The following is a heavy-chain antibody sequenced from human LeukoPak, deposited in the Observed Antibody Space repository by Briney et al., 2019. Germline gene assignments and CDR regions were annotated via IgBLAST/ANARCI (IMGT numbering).Heavy chain of an antibody. CDR3: ARGRASAFDY. D-gene: IGHD6-13*01. Sequence: SQTLSLTCVISGDSLSSSGDAWNWIRQSPSGRLEWLGRTYQRSKWSSDYALSVRSRITIDPDTSKNQFSLQLYSVTPEDTAVYYCARGRASAFDYWDQGTLVTVSS. CDR2: TYQRSKWSS. CDR1: GDSLSSSGDA. V-gene: IGHV6-1*01. J-gene: IGHJ4*02.